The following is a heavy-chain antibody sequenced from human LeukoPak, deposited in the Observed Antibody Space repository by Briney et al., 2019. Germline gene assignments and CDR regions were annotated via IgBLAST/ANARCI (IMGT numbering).Heavy chain of an antibody. D-gene: IGHD1-1*01. J-gene: IGHJ3*02. CDR3: ARGNAHAFDI. Sequence: GGSLRLSCAASGFTSSNYWMHWVRQAPGKGLVWVSRIHSDGSSTTSADSVKGRFTISRDNAENTLYLQMNSLRAEDTAVYFCARGNAHAFDIWGQGTMVTVFS. CDR1: GFTSSNYW. V-gene: IGHV3-74*01. CDR2: IHSDGSST.